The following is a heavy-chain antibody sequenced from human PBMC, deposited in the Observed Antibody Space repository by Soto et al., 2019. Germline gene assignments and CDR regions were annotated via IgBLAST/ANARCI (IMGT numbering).Heavy chain of an antibody. J-gene: IGHJ6*02. V-gene: IGHV4-39*01. CDR3: ACIFSGGYGYGFYYYGXDV. D-gene: IGHD5-18*01. CDR1: GGGISSSSYY. CDR2: IYYSGST. Sequence: TETLSPTCTVAGGGISSSSYYWGWTRQPPGKGLEWIGSIYYSGSTYYNPSLKSRVTISVDTSKNQFSLKLSSVTAADTAVYYCACIFSGGYGYGFYYYGXDVXGQXTAVT.